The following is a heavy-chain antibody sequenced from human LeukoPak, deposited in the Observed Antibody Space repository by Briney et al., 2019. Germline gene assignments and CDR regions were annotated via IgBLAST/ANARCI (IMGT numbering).Heavy chain of an antibody. CDR3: ARVNSFPDFPNMDV. V-gene: IGHV3-21*01. Sequence: GGSLRLSCEASGFTLSSYSMNWVRQAPGKGLEWVSSITRSSSYIYYADSVKGRFTISRDNAKNSLYLQMNSLRAEDTAVYYCARVNSFPDFPNMDVWGKGTTVTVSS. CDR2: ITRSSSYI. D-gene: IGHD3-3*01. CDR1: GFTLSSYS. J-gene: IGHJ6*03.